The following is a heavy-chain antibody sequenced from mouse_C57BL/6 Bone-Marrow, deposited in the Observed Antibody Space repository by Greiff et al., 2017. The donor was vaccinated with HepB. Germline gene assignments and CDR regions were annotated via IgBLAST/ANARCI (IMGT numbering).Heavy chain of an antibody. J-gene: IGHJ3*01. V-gene: IGHV5-6*01. Sequence: EVKLMESGGDLVKPGGSLKLSCAASGFTFSSYGMSWVRQTPDKRLEWFATISSGGSYTYYPDSVKGRFTISRDNAKNTLYLQMSSLKSEDTAMYYCARYDGYYKDWFAYWGQGTLVTVSA. CDR3: ARYDGYYKDWFAY. D-gene: IGHD2-3*01. CDR2: ISSGGSYT. CDR1: GFTFSSYG.